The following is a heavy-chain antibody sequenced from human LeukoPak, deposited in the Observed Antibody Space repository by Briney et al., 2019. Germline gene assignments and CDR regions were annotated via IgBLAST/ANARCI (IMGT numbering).Heavy chain of an antibody. CDR3: AKGSSGYFVDL. CDR1: GFIFNNYG. Sequence: GGSLRLSCAASGFIFNNYGLIWVRQAPGKGLEWVSAISNDGGGTNYADFVKGRFTISRDNSKNTLFLQMNSLRAEDTALYYCAKGSSGYFVDLWGQGTLATVSS. CDR2: ISNDGGGT. V-gene: IGHV3-23*01. D-gene: IGHD3-22*01. J-gene: IGHJ5*02.